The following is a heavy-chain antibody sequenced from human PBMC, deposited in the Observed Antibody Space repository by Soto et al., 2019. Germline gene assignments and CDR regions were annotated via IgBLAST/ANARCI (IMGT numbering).Heavy chain of an antibody. CDR2: MNPNSGNT. CDR1: GYTFTSYD. J-gene: IGHJ6*02. D-gene: IGHD3-3*01. V-gene: IGHV1-8*01. CDR3: ARVEXXXXFWSGFHYYYGMDV. Sequence: QVQLVQSGAEVKKPGASVKVSCKASGYTFTSYDINWVRQATGQGLEWMGWMNPNSGNTGYAQKFQGRVTMTRNTSISTAYMELSSLRSEDTAVYYCARVEXXXXFWSGFHYYYGMDVWGQGTTVTVSS.